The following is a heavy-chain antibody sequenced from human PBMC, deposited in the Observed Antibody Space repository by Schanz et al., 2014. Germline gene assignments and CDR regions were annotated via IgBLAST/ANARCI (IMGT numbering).Heavy chain of an antibody. D-gene: IGHD3-16*01. V-gene: IGHV1-46*01. Sequence: QVHLMQSGAEAKKPGASVKVSCKAFGYSFTTYFIHWVRLAPGQGFEWMGLISPSGGSTSYAQKCQGGVPMTRDTSPSTVLMGLSGLSSENTAVYFCGRGGGAYPQKYGMDVWGQGTTVTVSS. CDR3: GRGGGAYPQKYGMDV. CDR2: ISPSGGST. J-gene: IGHJ6*02. CDR1: GYSFTTYF.